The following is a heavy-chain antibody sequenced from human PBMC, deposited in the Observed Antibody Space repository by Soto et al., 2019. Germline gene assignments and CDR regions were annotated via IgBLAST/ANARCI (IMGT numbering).Heavy chain of an antibody. V-gene: IGHV5-51*01. CDR1: GYRFTSYW. CDR2: IYPGDSDT. Sequence: PGESLKISCKGSGYRFTSYWIGWVRQMPGKGLEWMGIIYPGDSDTRYSPSFQGQVTISADKSIRTAYLQWSSLKASDTAMYYCARRLYSGSYYRYLYGMDVWGQGTTVTVSS. CDR3: ARRLYSGSYYRYLYGMDV. D-gene: IGHD1-26*01. J-gene: IGHJ6*02.